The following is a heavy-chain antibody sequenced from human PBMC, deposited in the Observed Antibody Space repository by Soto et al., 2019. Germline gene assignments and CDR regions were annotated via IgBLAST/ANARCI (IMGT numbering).Heavy chain of an antibody. V-gene: IGHV1-8*01. D-gene: IGHD4-17*01. CDR1: GYTFTDYD. Sequence: QVRVVQSGAEVKKPGASVKVSCKTSGYTFTDYDINWVRQAPGQGLEWMGWVSPDHGNAGYAQQXXGXXTMTSDTSISTVFMELTNLRSEDTAVYYCAVTTGYWGQGTKVTVSS. J-gene: IGHJ4*02. CDR2: VSPDHGNA. CDR3: AVTTGY.